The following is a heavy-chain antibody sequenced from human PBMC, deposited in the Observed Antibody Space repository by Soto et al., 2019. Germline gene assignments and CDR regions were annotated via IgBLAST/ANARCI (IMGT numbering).Heavy chain of an antibody. D-gene: IGHD2-8*01. J-gene: IGHJ6*02. Sequence: GGSLRLSCAASGFTFSNYAMTWVRQAPGKGLEWVSAVSGSGSDTYYADSVKGRFTISRDNSKNTLFLQMNSLRAEDTAVYYCAKFRFHGALGGLDVWGQGTTVTVSS. CDR2: VSGSGSDT. CDR1: GFTFSNYA. V-gene: IGHV3-23*01. CDR3: AKFRFHGALGGLDV.